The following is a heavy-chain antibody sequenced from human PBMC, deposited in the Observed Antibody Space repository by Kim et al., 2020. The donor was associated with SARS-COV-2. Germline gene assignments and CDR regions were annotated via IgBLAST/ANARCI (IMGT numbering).Heavy chain of an antibody. D-gene: IGHD3-10*01. CDR3: TTARWKLGMTIWFGSYPMDAFDI. CDR2: IKSKTDGGTT. Sequence: GGSLRLSCAASGFTFSNAWMSWVRQAPGKGLEWVGRIKSKTDGGTTDYAAPVKGRFTISRDDSKNTLYLQMNSLKTEDTAVYYCTTARWKLGMTIWFGSYPMDAFDIWGQGTMVTVSS. J-gene: IGHJ3*02. V-gene: IGHV3-15*01. CDR1: GFTFSNAW.